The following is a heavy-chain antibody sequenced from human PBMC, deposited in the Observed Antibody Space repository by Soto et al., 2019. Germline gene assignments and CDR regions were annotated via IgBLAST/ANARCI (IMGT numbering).Heavy chain of an antibody. V-gene: IGHV5-51*01. Sequence: PRGSLKISCNCSGYSFSNYCIAWVRQMPGKGLEWMGIFYSGDSDTRYSPSFQGQVVISGDKSINTAYLQWTSLKASDTAMYYCARGSSGFYDYWGQGTLVTVSS. CDR3: ARGSSGFYDY. J-gene: IGHJ4*02. D-gene: IGHD6-19*01. CDR1: GYSFSNYC. CDR2: FYSGDSDT.